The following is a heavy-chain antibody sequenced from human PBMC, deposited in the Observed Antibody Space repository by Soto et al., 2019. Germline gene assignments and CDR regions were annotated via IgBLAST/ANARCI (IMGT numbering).Heavy chain of an antibody. D-gene: IGHD2-2*01. J-gene: IGHJ6*02. Sequence: ASVKVSCKASGGTFSTYTISWVRQAPGQGLEWMGRIIPILNTVNYAQKFQGRVTITADKSTSTAYMELSSLRSEDTAVYYCAREGLVLVPTTVNSDYFYYAMDVWGQGTTVTVSS. V-gene: IGHV1-69*08. CDR1: GGTFSTYT. CDR3: AREGLVLVPTTVNSDYFYYAMDV. CDR2: IIPILNTV.